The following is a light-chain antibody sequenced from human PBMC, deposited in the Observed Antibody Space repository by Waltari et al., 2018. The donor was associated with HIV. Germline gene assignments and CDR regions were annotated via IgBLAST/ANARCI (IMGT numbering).Light chain of an antibody. CDR1: QGVGSY. V-gene: IGKV1-9*01. Sequence: IQLNQSPSFLSASVGERLTITCRATQGVGSYLAWYQQKPGKAPNLLIYSVSVLQTGVPSRFSGSGSGTEFTLTISGLQPEDFATYYCQQLKTYPLSFGGGTKVEIK. J-gene: IGKJ4*01. CDR3: QQLKTYPLS. CDR2: SVS.